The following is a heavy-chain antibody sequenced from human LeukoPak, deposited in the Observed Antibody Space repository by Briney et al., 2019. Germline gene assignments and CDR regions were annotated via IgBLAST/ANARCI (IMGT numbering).Heavy chain of an antibody. J-gene: IGHJ4*02. Sequence: GGSLRLSCAASGFTFSSYWMSWVRQAPGKGLEWVANIKQDGSEKYYVDSVKGRFTISRDNAKNSLYLQMNSLRAEDTAVYYCAGDSGKRYCSGGSCYSDDWGQGTLVTVSS. CDR3: AGDSGKRYCSGGSCYSDD. CDR1: GFTFSSYW. CDR2: IKQDGSEK. V-gene: IGHV3-7*01. D-gene: IGHD2-15*01.